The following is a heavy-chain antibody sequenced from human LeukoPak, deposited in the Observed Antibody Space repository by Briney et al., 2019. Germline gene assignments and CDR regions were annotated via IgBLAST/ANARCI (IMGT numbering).Heavy chain of an antibody. Sequence: GGCLSPFCAASGFTFSSFEMKWVRQAPGKGLEWVSYISSGGTTMYYADSVKGRFTISRDNAKNSLYLQMNSLRAEDTAVYYCARDFGGVAGTWYDAFDIWGQGTMVTVSS. CDR3: ARDFGGVAGTWYDAFDI. CDR2: ISSGGTTM. J-gene: IGHJ3*02. CDR1: GFTFSSFE. D-gene: IGHD6-19*01. V-gene: IGHV3-48*03.